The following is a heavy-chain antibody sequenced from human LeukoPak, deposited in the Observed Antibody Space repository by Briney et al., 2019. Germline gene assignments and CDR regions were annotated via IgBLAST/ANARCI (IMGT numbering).Heavy chain of an antibody. CDR3: AKDHDSSEVPHDFDY. Sequence: KPSETLSLTCTVSGGSISSYYWSWIRQPPGKGLEWIGYIYYSGSTNYNPSLKSRVTISVDTSKNQFSLKLSSVTAADTAVYYCAKDHDSSEVPHDFDYWGQGTLVTVSS. CDR2: IYYSGST. CDR1: GGSISSYY. J-gene: IGHJ4*02. D-gene: IGHD3-22*01. V-gene: IGHV4-59*12.